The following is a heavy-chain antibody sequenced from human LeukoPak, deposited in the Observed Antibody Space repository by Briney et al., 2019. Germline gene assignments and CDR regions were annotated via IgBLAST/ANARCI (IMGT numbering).Heavy chain of an antibody. J-gene: IGHJ5*02. Sequence: SEILSLTCTASGGSISSYYWSWIRQPPGKGLEWIGYIYYSGSTNYNPSLKSRVTISVDTSKNQFSLKLSSVTAADTAVYYCARGHRGGLFWFDPWGQGTLVTVSS. CDR2: IYYSGST. CDR3: ARGHRGGLFWFDP. V-gene: IGHV4-59*01. D-gene: IGHD3-16*01. CDR1: GGSISSYY.